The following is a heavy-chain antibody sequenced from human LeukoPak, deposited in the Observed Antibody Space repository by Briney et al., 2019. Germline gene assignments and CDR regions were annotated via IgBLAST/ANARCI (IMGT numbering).Heavy chain of an antibody. CDR2: IYSGGDT. CDR3: ARDSPFES. V-gene: IGHV3-53*01. J-gene: IGHJ4*02. Sequence: GGSLRLSCAASGFTVSSDYMNWVRQAPGKGLEWVSIIYSGGDTYYADSVKGRFTLSRDNSKNTLYLQMNSLRAEDTAVYYCARDSPFESWGQGTLVTVSS. CDR1: GFTVSSDY.